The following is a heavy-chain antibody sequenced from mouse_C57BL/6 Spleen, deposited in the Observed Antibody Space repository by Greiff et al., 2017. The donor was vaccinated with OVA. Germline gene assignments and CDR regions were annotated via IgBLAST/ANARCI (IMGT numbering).Heavy chain of an antibody. J-gene: IGHJ1*03. Sequence: EVQLQQSGPELVKPGASVKISCKASGYTFTDYYMNWVKQSHGKSLEWIGDINPNNGGTSYNQKFKGKATLTVDKSSSTAYMELRSLTSEDSAVYYCARQYQGYFDVWGTGTTVTVSS. CDR1: GYTFTDYY. V-gene: IGHV1-26*01. CDR3: ARQYQGYFDV. CDR2: INPNNGGT. D-gene: IGHD5-1*01.